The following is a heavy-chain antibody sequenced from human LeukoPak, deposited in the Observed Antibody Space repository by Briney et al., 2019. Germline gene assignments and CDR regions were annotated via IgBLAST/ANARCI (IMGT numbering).Heavy chain of an antibody. CDR3: ARAVSGRFDY. CDR1: GGSMSPYH. D-gene: IGHD6-19*01. J-gene: IGHJ4*02. Sequence: PSETLSITCTVSGGSMSPYHWGWIRQPPGKGLEWTGYIYYSGSTNYNPSLNSRVTISVDTSKNRFSLRLSSVTAADTAIYYCARAVSGRFDYWGQGTLVTVSS. CDR2: IYYSGST. V-gene: IGHV4-59*08.